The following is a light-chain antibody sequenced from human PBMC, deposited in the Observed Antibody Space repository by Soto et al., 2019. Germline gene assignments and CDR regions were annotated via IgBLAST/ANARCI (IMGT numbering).Light chain of an antibody. V-gene: IGKV3-20*01. Sequence: EIVLTQSPGTLSLSPGERATLSCRASQTISNNYLAWFQQKPGQAPRVLMYGASTRITGIPDRFSGSGSGTVFTLTISRLEPEDFAVYYCQQYDTSLWTFGQGTKVEI. CDR1: QTISNNY. CDR3: QQYDTSLWT. CDR2: GAS. J-gene: IGKJ1*01.